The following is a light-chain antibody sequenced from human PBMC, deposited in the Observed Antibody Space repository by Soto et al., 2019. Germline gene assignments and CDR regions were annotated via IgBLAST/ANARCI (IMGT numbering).Light chain of an antibody. V-gene: IGKV1-12*01. CDR3: QQADSFPLT. Sequence: DIQMTQSPSSVSASVGDRVTITCRASQGISRWLAWYQQKPGKAPNLLIYSASTLYSGVPSRFSGSGSGTDFTLTISSLQPEDFATYHCQQADSFPLTFGPGTKVDVK. CDR2: SAS. J-gene: IGKJ3*01. CDR1: QGISRW.